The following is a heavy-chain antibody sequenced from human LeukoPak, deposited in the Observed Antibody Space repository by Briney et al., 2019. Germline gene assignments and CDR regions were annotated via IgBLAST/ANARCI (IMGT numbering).Heavy chain of an antibody. D-gene: IGHD1-26*01. CDR1: GYSFTSNW. CDR2: IYPGDADT. J-gene: IGHJ3*02. Sequence: GESLKISCKGSGYSFTSNWIGWVRQMPGKGLEWMGIIYPGDADTTYSPSFQGQVTISADKSISTAYLQWSSLKASDTAMYYCARRMAVGATTTYAFDIWGQGTMVTVSS. CDR3: ARRMAVGATTTYAFDI. V-gene: IGHV5-51*01.